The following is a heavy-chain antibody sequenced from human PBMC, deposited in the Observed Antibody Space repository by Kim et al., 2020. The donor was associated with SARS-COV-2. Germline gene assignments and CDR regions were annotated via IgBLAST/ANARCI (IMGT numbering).Heavy chain of an antibody. CDR2: INPNSGGT. CDR1: GYTFTGYY. D-gene: IGHD2-2*01. CDR3: ARVGYCSSTSCPKSSNWFDP. Sequence: ASVKVSCKASGYTFTGYYMHWVRQAPGQGLEWMGWINPNSGGTNYAQKFQGRVTMTRDTSISTAYMELSRLRSDDTAVYYCARVGYCSSTSCPKSSNWFDPWGQGTLVTVSS. V-gene: IGHV1-2*02. J-gene: IGHJ5*02.